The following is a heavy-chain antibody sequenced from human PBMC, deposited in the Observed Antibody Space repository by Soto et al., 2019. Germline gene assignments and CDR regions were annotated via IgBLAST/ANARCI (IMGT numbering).Heavy chain of an antibody. V-gene: IGHV3-30-3*01. D-gene: IGHD6-6*01. CDR1: GFTFSSYA. Sequence: QVQLVESGGGVVQPGRSLRLSCAASGFTFSSYAMHWVRQAPGKGLEWVAVISYDGSNKYYADSVKGRFTISRDNSKNTXXLQMTSLRAEDTAVYYCARARAARLVWDYYYGMDVWGQGTTVTVSS. CDR3: ARARAARLVWDYYYGMDV. J-gene: IGHJ6*02. CDR2: ISYDGSNK.